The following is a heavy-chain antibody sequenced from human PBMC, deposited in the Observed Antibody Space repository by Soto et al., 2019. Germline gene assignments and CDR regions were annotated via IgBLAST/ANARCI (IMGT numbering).Heavy chain of an antibody. V-gene: IGHV3-33*01. CDR3: ARGFYGDQSIDY. Sequence: GGSLRLSCAASGFTFSSYGMHWVRQAPGKGLEWVAVIWYDGSNKYYADSVKGRFTISRDNSKNTLYLQMNSLRAEDTAVYYCARGFYGDQSIDYWGQGTLVTVSS. D-gene: IGHD4-17*01. CDR1: GFTFSSYG. J-gene: IGHJ4*02. CDR2: IWYDGSNK.